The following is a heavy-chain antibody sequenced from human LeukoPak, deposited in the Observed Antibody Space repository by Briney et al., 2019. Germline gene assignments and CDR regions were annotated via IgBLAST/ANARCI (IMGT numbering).Heavy chain of an antibody. CDR3: ARDSNWGLWKYYYYGMDV. D-gene: IGHD7-27*01. V-gene: IGHV1-2*02. CDR1: GYTFTGYY. J-gene: IGHJ6*02. CDR2: INPNSGGT. Sequence: ASVRVSCKASGYTFTGYYMHWVRQAPGQGLEWMGWINPNSGGTNYAQKFQGRVTMTRDPSISTAYMELSRLRSDDTAVYYCARDSNWGLWKYYYYGMDVWGQGTTVTVSS.